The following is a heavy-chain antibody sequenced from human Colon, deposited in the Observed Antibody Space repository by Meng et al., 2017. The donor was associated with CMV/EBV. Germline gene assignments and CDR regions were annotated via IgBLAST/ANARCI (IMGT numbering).Heavy chain of an antibody. V-gene: IGHV4-34*01. CDR1: GVSLSDYY. J-gene: IGHJ6*02. D-gene: IGHD4-11*01. CDR3: ARGWSKGGPQIDLSHYPYYYYYFGMDV. CDR2: IDPRGDT. Sequence: GSLRLSCTVYGVSLSDYYWSWIRQAPGKVLEWIGAIDPRGDTNYSPSLKSRLTMSVDTSKHQFSLKMTPVTAADTAVYYCARGWSKGGPQIDLSHYPYYYYYFGMDVWGQGTTVTVSS.